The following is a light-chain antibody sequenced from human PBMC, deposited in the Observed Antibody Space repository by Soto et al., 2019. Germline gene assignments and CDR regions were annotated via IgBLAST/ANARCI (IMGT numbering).Light chain of an antibody. Sequence: DIQMTQSPSSVSASVGDRVTITCRASQDIGNWVLWYQQKPGKAPKLLIFGASSLQSGVPFRFSGYRAGTDFTLTVSSLQPEDSAIYFCQQGHSVPPTFGQGAKGAI. CDR1: QDIGNW. J-gene: IGKJ1*01. CDR3: QQGHSVPPT. V-gene: IGKV1-12*01. CDR2: GAS.